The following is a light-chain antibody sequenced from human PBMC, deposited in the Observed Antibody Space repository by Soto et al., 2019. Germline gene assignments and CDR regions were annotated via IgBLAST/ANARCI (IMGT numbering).Light chain of an antibody. CDR3: QQYGSSPLWT. J-gene: IGKJ1*01. CDR2: GAS. Sequence: EIVMTQSPTILSVSPGERATLSCRASQSVSNNLAWYQQKPGQAPRLLIYGASSRATGIPDRFSGSGSGTDFTLTISSLEPEDFAVYYCQQYGSSPLWTFGQGTKVDIK. CDR1: QSVSNN. V-gene: IGKV3-20*01.